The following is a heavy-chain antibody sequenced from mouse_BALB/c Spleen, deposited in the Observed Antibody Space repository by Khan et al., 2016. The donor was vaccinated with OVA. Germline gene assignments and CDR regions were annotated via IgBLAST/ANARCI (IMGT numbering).Heavy chain of an antibody. CDR1: GYTFTDYS. V-gene: IGHV9-2-1*01. Sequence: QIQLVQSGPELKKPGETVKISCKASGYTFTDYSMHWVKQAPGKGLKWMGWINTETGEPTYADDFKGRLAFSLETSASTAYLQINNLKNEDTATYFCASGLKYGNFDYWGQGTTRTVSS. J-gene: IGHJ2*01. CDR2: INTETGEP. CDR3: ASGLKYGNFDY. D-gene: IGHD2-10*02.